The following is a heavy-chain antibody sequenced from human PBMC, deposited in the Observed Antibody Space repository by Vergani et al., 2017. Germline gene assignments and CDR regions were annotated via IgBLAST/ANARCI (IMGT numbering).Heavy chain of an antibody. J-gene: IGHJ4*02. CDR3: TRHDPCGDGACLHVDH. CDR2: INPIDSKI. CDR1: ESSFISNE. D-gene: IGHD2-21*01. Sequence: EVMLVQSGAEVKKPGESLKISCKYAESSFISNEIAWVRQMSGQGLQWMGNINPIDSKIAYSPSFQGQAIMSLDKSITTAYLQWRSLKASDTAIYYCTRHDPCGDGACLHVDHWGQRTQVTVSS. V-gene: IGHV5-51*01.